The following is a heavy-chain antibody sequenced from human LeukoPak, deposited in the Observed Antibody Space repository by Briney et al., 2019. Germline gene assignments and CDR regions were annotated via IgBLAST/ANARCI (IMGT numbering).Heavy chain of an antibody. V-gene: IGHV1-2*02. J-gene: IGHJ4*02. Sequence: WASVKVSCKASGYTFTGYYMHWVRQAPGQGLEWMGWINPNSGGTNYAQKFQGRVTMTRDTSISTAYMELSRLRSDDTAVYYCARAGLYSGSYWGHSVDYWGQGTLVTVSS. CDR3: ARAGLYSGSYWGHSVDY. CDR2: INPNSGGT. CDR1: GYTFTGYY. D-gene: IGHD1-26*01.